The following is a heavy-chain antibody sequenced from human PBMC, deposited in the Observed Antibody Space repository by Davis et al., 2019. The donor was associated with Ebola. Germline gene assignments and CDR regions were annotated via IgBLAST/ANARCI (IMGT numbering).Heavy chain of an antibody. D-gene: IGHD5-12*01. J-gene: IGHJ6*02. CDR2: ISSSCSTI. CDR3: ARKLNIVASYYYDGMDV. V-gene: IGHV3-11*01. CDR1: GFTFSDYY. Sequence: GESLKISCAASGFTFSDYYMSWIRQAPGKGLEWVSYISSSCSTIYYADSVKGRFTISRDNAKNSLYLQMNSLRAEDTAVYYCARKLNIVASYYYDGMDVWGQGTTVTVSS.